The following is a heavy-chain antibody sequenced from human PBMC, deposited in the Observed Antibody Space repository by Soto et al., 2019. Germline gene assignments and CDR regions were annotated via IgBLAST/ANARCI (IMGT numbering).Heavy chain of an antibody. CDR2: ISGSGGST. V-gene: IGHV3-23*01. Sequence: GGSLRLSCAASGFTFSSYAMSWVRQAPGKVLEWVSAISGSGGSTYYADSVKGRFTISRDNSKNTLYLQMNSLRAEDTAVYYCAKNSEQLVRWFDYWGQGTLVTVSS. J-gene: IGHJ4*02. D-gene: IGHD6-6*01. CDR1: GFTFSSYA. CDR3: AKNSEQLVRWFDY.